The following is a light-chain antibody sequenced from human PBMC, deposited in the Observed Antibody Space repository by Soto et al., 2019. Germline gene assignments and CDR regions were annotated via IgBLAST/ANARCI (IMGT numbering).Light chain of an antibody. Sequence: EIVLTQSPATLSLSPGERATLSCRASQSVSNYLAWYQQKPGQAPRLLIYDASNRASGISARFSGSGSGTDFTLTISSLDPEDFAVYYCQQRSNWPPVTFGGGTKVDIK. CDR3: QQRSNWPPVT. CDR2: DAS. J-gene: IGKJ4*01. V-gene: IGKV3-11*01. CDR1: QSVSNY.